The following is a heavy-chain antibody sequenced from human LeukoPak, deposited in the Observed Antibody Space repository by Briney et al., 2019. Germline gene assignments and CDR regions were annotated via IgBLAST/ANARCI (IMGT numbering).Heavy chain of an antibody. D-gene: IGHD2-15*01. V-gene: IGHV3-48*01. Sequence: GGSLRLSCAASEFTFRSYAMTWVRQAPGKGLEWISYISSDIYYTDSVKGRFTISRDNAKNSLYLQMNSLRAEDTALYYCARVRSQGGSFDCWGLGTLVTVSS. CDR1: EFTFRSYA. J-gene: IGHJ4*02. CDR2: ISSDI. CDR3: ARVRSQGGSFDC.